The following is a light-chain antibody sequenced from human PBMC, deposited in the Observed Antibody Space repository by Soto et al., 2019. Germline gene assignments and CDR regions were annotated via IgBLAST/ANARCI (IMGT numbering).Light chain of an antibody. Sequence: DIQMTQSPSTLSASVGDRVTITCRASQSISSWLAWYQQKPGKAPKLLIYDASSLESGVPSRFSGSGSGTEFTLTTSSLQPHDFATYYCQQYNSYSTLGQGTKV. CDR2: DAS. V-gene: IGKV1-5*01. J-gene: IGKJ1*01. CDR1: QSISSW. CDR3: QQYNSYST.